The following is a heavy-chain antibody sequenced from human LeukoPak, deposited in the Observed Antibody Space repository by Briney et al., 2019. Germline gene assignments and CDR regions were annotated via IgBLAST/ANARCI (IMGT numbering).Heavy chain of an antibody. CDR1: GFTFSSYS. D-gene: IGHD3-9*01. CDR2: ISSSSSYI. V-gene: IGHV3-21*01. J-gene: IGHJ5*02. CDR3: ARDQLTSFDWLLPQYSPNWFDP. Sequence: GGSLRLSCAASGFTFSSYSMNWVRQAPGKGLEWVSSISSSSSYIYYADSVKGRFTISRDNAKNSLYLQMNSLRAEDTAVYYCARDQLTSFDWLLPQYSPNWFDPWGQGTLVTVSS.